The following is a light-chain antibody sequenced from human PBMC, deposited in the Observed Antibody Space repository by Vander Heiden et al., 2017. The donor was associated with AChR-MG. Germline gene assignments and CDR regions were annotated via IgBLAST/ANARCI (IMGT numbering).Light chain of an antibody. V-gene: IGKV1-27*01. Sequence: DIQMTQSPSSLSASVGDRVTIPCRASQGISNYLAWYQQKPGKVPKLLIYAASTFQSGVPSRFSGSGSGTDFTLTISSLQPEDVATYYCQKYNSAPLFTFGPGTKVDIK. CDR2: AAS. CDR3: QKYNSAPLFT. J-gene: IGKJ3*01. CDR1: QGISNY.